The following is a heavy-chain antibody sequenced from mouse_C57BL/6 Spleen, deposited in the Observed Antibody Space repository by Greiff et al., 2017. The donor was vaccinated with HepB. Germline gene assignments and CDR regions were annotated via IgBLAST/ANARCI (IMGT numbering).Heavy chain of an antibody. CDR1: GFTFSDAW. Sequence: EVKVEESGGGLVQPGGSMKLSCAASGFTFSDAWMDWVRQSPEKGLEWVAEIRNKANNHASYYAESVKGRFTISRDDSKVSFYLQVHSLRAEDTGIYYCTRIYCGDHWYFDVWGTGTTVTVSS. D-gene: IGHD1-1*01. CDR2: IRNKANNHAS. J-gene: IGHJ1*03. CDR3: TRIYCGDHWYFDV. V-gene: IGHV6-6*01.